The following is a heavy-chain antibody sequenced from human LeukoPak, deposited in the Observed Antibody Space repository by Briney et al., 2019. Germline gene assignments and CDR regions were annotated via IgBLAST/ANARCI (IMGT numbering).Heavy chain of an antibody. CDR3: AKTPHSSYYYDSSGYLDY. CDR2: ISGSGGST. Sequence: QPGGSLRLSCAASGFTFSTYAMNWVRQAPGKGLEWVSAISGSGGSTYTADSVKGRFTISRNNSKNTLYLQMNSLRAEDTAIYYCAKTPHSSYYYDSSGYLDYWGQGTLVSVSS. V-gene: IGHV3-23*01. D-gene: IGHD3-22*01. J-gene: IGHJ4*02. CDR1: GFTFSTYA.